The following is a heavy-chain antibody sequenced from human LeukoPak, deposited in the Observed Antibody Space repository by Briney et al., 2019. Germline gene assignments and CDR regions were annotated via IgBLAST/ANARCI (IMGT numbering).Heavy chain of an antibody. D-gene: IGHD1-26*01. Sequence: SETLSLTCTVSGGSISSGSYYWSWIRQPAGKGLEWIGRIYTSGSTNYNPSLKSRVTISVDTSKNQFSLRLFSVTAADTAVYYCARGQGATVPQVGKNWFDPWGQGTLVTVSS. CDR1: GGSISSGSYY. J-gene: IGHJ5*02. CDR2: IYTSGST. V-gene: IGHV4-61*02. CDR3: ARGQGATVPQVGKNWFDP.